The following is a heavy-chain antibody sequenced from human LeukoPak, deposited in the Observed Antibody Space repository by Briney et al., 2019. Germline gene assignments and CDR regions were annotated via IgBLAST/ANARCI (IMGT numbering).Heavy chain of an antibody. D-gene: IGHD3-10*01. J-gene: IGHJ4*02. CDR2: IYSGGST. V-gene: IGHV3-53*01. CDR3: ARGLGFGNDY. Sequence: GGSLRHSCAASGFTVSSNYMSWVRQAPGKGLEWVSVIYSGGSTYYADSVKGRFTISRDNSKNTLYLQMNSLRAEDTAVYYCARGLGFGNDYWGQGTLVTVSS. CDR1: GFTVSSNY.